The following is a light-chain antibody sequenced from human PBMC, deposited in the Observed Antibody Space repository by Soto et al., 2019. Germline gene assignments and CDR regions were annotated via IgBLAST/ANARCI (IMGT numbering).Light chain of an antibody. CDR3: GSYTGSYIDVV. J-gene: IGLJ2*01. CDR2: DVS. V-gene: IGLV2-11*01. Sequence: QSVLTQPRSVSGSPGQSVTISCTGTSSDVGGYNYVSWYQQHPGKAPKLMIYDVSKRPSGVPDRFSGSKSGNTASLTIAGLQAEDDAHYYWGSYTGSYIDVVLSGGTKLTV. CDR1: SSDVGGYNY.